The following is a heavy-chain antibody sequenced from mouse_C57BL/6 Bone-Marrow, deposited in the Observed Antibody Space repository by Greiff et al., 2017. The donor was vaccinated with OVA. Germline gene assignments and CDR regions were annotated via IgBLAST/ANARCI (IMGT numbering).Heavy chain of an antibody. CDR3: ARAVVTTVVATGYFDV. CDR2: IHPNSGST. D-gene: IGHD1-1*01. Sequence: VQLQQSGAELVKPGASVKLSCKASGYTFTSYWMHWVKQRPGQGLEWIGMIHPNSGSTNYNEKFKSKATLTVDKSSSTAYMQLSSLTSEDSAVYYCARAVVTTVVATGYFDVWGTGTTVTVSS. J-gene: IGHJ1*03. V-gene: IGHV1-64*01. CDR1: GYTFTSYW.